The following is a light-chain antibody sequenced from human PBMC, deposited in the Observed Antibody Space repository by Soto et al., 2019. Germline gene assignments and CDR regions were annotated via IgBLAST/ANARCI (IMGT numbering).Light chain of an antibody. CDR2: EVS. CDR3: SSSTGSSTLV. V-gene: IGLV2-14*01. J-gene: IGLJ1*01. CDR1: SSDFGDYDY. Sequence: QSVLTQPASVSGSPGQSITISCTGTSSDFGDYDYVSWYLQHPGKVPKLMIYEVSNRPSGVSNRFSCSKSGNTASLTISGLHAEDEADYYCSSSTGSSTLVFGTGTKLTVL.